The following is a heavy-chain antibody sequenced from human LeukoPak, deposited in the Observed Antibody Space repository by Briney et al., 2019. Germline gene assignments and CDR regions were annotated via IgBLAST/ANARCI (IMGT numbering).Heavy chain of an antibody. CDR3: ARDRFGGSYDAFDI. CDR1: GFTFSSYS. V-gene: IGHV3-21*01. Sequence: GGSLRLSCAASGFTFSSYSMNWVRQAPGKGLEWVSSISSNSSYIYYAESVMGRFTISGDNAKNSLYLQMNSLRAEDTAVYYCARDRFGGSYDAFDIWGQGTMVTVSS. D-gene: IGHD1-26*01. J-gene: IGHJ3*02. CDR2: ISSNSSYI.